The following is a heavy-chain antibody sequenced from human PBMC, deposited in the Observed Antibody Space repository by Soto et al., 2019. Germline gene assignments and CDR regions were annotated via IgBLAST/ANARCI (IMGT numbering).Heavy chain of an antibody. Sequence: QVQLVQSGAEVKKPGSSVKVSCKASGGTFSRYAISWVRQAPGQGLEWMGGIIPIFGTATYAQKFQGRVPITADKSTSTAYMELSSLRSEDTAVYYCARALGATTGYWGQGTLVTVSS. J-gene: IGHJ1*01. D-gene: IGHD1-26*01. CDR1: GGTFSRYA. V-gene: IGHV1-69*06. CDR3: ARALGATTGY. CDR2: IIPIFGTA.